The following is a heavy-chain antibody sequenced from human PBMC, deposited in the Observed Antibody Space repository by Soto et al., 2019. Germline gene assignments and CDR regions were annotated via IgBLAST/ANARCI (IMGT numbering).Heavy chain of an antibody. CDR2: IWYDGSNK. J-gene: IGHJ4*02. CDR1: GFTFSSYG. D-gene: IGHD5-12*01. V-gene: IGHV3-33*01. CDR3: ARDTKSGYDSSGSDY. Sequence: SGGSLRLSCAASGFTFSSYGMHWVRQAPGKGLEWVAVIWYDGSNKYYADSVKGRFTISRDNSKNTLYLQMNSLRAEDTTVYYCARDTKSGYDSSGSDYWGQGTLVTVSS.